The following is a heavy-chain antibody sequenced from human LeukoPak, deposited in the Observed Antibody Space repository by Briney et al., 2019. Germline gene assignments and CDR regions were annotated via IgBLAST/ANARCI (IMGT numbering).Heavy chain of an antibody. J-gene: IGHJ4*02. Sequence: PGGSLRLSCAASGFIFSSYTMNWVRQAPGKGLEWVSSIRSSSSYIYYADSVKGRFTISRDNSKNTLYLQMNSLRAEDTAVYYCAKDRIAVADFDYWGQGTLVTVSS. V-gene: IGHV3-21*04. CDR1: GFIFSSYT. CDR3: AKDRIAVADFDY. CDR2: IRSSSSYI. D-gene: IGHD6-19*01.